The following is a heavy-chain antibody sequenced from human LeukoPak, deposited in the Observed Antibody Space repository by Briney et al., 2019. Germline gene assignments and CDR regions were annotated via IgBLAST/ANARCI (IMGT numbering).Heavy chain of an antibody. CDR3: ARSIAARLFDF. CDR1: GGSISSGGYS. J-gene: IGHJ4*02. Sequence: PSQTLSLTCAVSGGSISSGGYSWSWIRQPPGKGLEWIGYIYHSGSTYYNPPLKSRVTISVDRSKNQFSLKLSSVTAADTAVYYCARSIAARLFDFWGQGTLVTVSS. D-gene: IGHD6-6*01. V-gene: IGHV4-30-2*01. CDR2: IYHSGST.